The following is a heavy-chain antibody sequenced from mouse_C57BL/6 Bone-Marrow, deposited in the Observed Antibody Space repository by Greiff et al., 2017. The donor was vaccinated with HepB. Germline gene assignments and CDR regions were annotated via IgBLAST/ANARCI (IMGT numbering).Heavy chain of an antibody. CDR1: GYSITSDY. J-gene: IGHJ4*01. CDR2: ISYSGST. CDR3: ARFFDYDGTLDYAMDY. D-gene: IGHD2-4*01. V-gene: IGHV3-8*01. Sequence: ESGPGLAKPSQTLSLTCSVTGYSITSDYWNWIRKFPGNKLEYMGYISYSGSTYYNPSLKSRISITRDTSKNQYYLQLNSVTTEDTATYYCARFFDYDGTLDYAMDYWGQGTSVTVSS.